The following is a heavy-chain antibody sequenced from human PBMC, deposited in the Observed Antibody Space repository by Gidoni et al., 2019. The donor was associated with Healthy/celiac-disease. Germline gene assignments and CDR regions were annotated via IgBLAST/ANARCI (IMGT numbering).Heavy chain of an antibody. D-gene: IGHD6-13*01. V-gene: IGHV1-2*02. CDR1: GYAFTGYY. CDR3: ARVKGWNSSSWYEADWYFDL. Sequence: QVQLVQSGAEVKKPGASVQVSCKASGYAFTGYYVHWVRQAPGQGLEWMGWINPNSGGTNYAQKFQGRVTMTRDTSISTAYMELSRLRSDDTAVYYCARVKGWNSSSWYEADWYFDLWGRGTLVTVSS. J-gene: IGHJ2*01. CDR2: INPNSGGT.